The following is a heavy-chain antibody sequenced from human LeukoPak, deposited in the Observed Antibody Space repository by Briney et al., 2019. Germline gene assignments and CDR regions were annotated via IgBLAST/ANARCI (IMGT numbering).Heavy chain of an antibody. Sequence: PGRSLRLSCAASGFTFSSYAMHWVRQAPGKGLGWVAVISYDGSNKYYADSVKGRFTISRDNSKNTLYLQMNSLRAEDTAVYYCAKGEIVGATRGYYFDYWGQGTLVTVSS. J-gene: IGHJ4*02. D-gene: IGHD1-26*01. V-gene: IGHV3-30*04. CDR3: AKGEIVGATRGYYFDY. CDR2: ISYDGSNK. CDR1: GFTFSSYA.